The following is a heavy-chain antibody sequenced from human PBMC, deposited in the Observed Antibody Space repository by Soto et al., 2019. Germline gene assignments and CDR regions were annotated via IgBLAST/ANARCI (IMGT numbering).Heavy chain of an antibody. CDR1: GFSLSTSGGG. Sequence: QITLKESGPPLVKPTQPLTLTCTFSGFSLSTSGGGVGWIRQPPEKALEWLALIYWNDDKRYSPSLKSRLTITKDTSKNQVVLTMTNMDPVDTATYYCAHRGIVVTGGWFDPWGQGTLVTVSS. D-gene: IGHD2-15*01. J-gene: IGHJ5*02. CDR2: IYWNDDK. V-gene: IGHV2-5*01. CDR3: AHRGIVVTGGWFDP.